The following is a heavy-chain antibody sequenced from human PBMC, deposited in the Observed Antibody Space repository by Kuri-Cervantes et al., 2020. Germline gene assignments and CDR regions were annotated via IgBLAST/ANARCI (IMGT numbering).Heavy chain of an antibody. Sequence: ASVKVSCKASGYTFTSYDINWVRQATGQGLEWMGWMNPNSGNTGYAQKFQGRVTMTRNTSISTAYMELSSLRSDDTAVYYCARTMVRGVIYSMYYWGQGTLVTVSS. CDR1: GYTFTSYD. CDR2: MNPNSGNT. J-gene: IGHJ4*02. CDR3: ARTMVRGVIYSMYY. D-gene: IGHD3-10*01. V-gene: IGHV1-8*01.